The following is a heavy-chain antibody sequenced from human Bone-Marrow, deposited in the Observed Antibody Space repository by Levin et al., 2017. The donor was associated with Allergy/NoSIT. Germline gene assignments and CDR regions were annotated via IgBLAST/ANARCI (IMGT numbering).Heavy chain of an antibody. CDR1: GFTFSSYW. V-gene: IGHV3-7*01. D-gene: IGHD3-22*01. J-gene: IGHJ4*02. CDR2: IKQDGSEK. CDR3: AREAVSLYYYDWE. Sequence: SCAASGFTFSSYWMSWVRQAPGKGLEWVANIKQDGSEKYYVDSVKGRFTISRDNAKNSLYLQMNSLRAEDTAVYYCAREAVSLYYYDWEWGQGTLVTVSS.